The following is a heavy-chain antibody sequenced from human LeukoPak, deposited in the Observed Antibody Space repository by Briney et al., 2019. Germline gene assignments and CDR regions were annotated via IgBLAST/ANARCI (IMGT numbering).Heavy chain of an antibody. D-gene: IGHD2-2*01. J-gene: IGHJ3*02. CDR2: IVASSGST. Sequence: PGGSLRLSCAASGFSISNSAMSWVRQAPGKGLEWVSLIVASSGSTFYADSVKGRFTTSRDNSKNTLHLQMNSLRAEDTAVYYCAEDRGHCSSTSYPLSAFDIWGQGTMVTVSS. CDR1: GFSISNSA. V-gene: IGHV3-23*01. CDR3: AEDRGHCSSTSYPLSAFDI.